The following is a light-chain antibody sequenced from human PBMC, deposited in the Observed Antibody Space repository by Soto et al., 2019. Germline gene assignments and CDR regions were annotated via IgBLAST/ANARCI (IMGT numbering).Light chain of an antibody. J-gene: IGKJ1*01. V-gene: IGKV1-5*01. CDR1: QTISIY. CDR2: DAS. CDR3: QQYSSSSPT. Sequence: DIQMTQSPSTLSASVGDRVTITCRASQTISIYLAWCQQRPGEAPKLLIYDASTLESGVPARFSGSGSGTEFTLTISSLQPDDFATYYCQQYSSSSPTFSQGTKLDIQ.